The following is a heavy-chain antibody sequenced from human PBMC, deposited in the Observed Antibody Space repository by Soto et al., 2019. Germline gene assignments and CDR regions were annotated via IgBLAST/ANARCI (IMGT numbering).Heavy chain of an antibody. CDR2: ISSSGSTI. Sequence: GGSLRLSCAASGLTFSSYEMTWVRQATGKVLECVSYISSSGSTIYYADSVKGRFTISRDNAKNSLYLQMNSLRAEDTAVYYCGGGAAAGQGWFDPWGQGTLVTVSS. J-gene: IGHJ5*02. V-gene: IGHV3-48*03. CDR1: GLTFSSYE. CDR3: GGGAAAGQGWFDP. D-gene: IGHD6-13*01.